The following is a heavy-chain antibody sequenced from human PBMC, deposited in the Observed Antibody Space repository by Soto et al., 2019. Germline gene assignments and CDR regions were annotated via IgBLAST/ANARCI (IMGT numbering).Heavy chain of an antibody. CDR1: GYSISSGYY. D-gene: IGHD2-15*01. J-gene: IGHJ4*02. CDR3: ARDKHGNPFYY. V-gene: IGHV4-38-2*02. CDR2: IYHSGST. Sequence: PSETLSLTCAVSGYSISSGYYWGWIRQPPGKGLEWIGSIYHSGSTYYNPSLKSRVTISVDTSKNQFSLKLSSVTAADTAVYYCARDKHGNPFYYWGQGTPLTVSS.